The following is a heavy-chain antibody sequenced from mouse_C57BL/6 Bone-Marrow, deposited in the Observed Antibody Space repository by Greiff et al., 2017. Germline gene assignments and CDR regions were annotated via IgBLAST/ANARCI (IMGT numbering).Heavy chain of an antibody. CDR3: ARRGYSNLFDY. V-gene: IGHV1-55*01. Sequence: VKLKQPGAELVKPGASVKMSCKASGYTFTSYWITWVKQRPGQGLEWIGDIYPGSGSTNYNEKFKSKATLTVDTSSSTAYMQLSSLTSEDSAVYYCARRGYSNLFDYWGQGTTLTVSS. CDR2: IYPGSGST. CDR1: GYTFTSYW. J-gene: IGHJ2*01. D-gene: IGHD2-5*01.